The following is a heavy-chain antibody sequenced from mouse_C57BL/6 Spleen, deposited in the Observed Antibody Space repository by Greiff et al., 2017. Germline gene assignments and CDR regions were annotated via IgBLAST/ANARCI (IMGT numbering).Heavy chain of an antibody. CDR3: ARGDGSRDFDV. V-gene: IGHV14-2*01. CDR2: IDPEDGET. Sequence: VQLQQSGAELVKPGASVKLSCTASGFNIKDYYMHWVKQRTEQGLEWIGRIDPEDGETKYAPIFQGKDTITADTSSNTAYLQLSSLTSEDTAVYYCARGDGSRDFDVWGTGTTVTVSS. J-gene: IGHJ1*03. CDR1: GFNIKDYY. D-gene: IGHD1-1*01.